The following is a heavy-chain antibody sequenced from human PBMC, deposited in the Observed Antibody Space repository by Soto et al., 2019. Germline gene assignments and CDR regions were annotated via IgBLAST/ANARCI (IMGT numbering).Heavy chain of an antibody. Sequence: QLQLQESGPGLVKPSETLSLTCSVSGGSISGNGYYWGWIRQPPGKGLEWIGSIHYSGSTYYNPSLKSRVTISVDTSKNHFSLKLSSVTAADTAVYYCARTIAEHTTGDFQHWGQGTLVSVSS. CDR1: GGSISGNGYY. CDR3: ARTIAEHTTGDFQH. V-gene: IGHV4-39*02. CDR2: IHYSGST. J-gene: IGHJ1*01. D-gene: IGHD6-13*01.